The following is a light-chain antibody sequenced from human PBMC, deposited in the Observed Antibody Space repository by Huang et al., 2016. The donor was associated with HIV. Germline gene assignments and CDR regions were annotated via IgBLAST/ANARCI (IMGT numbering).Light chain of an antibody. CDR1: KSVSNN. CDR2: GAF. CDR3: QQYNNWPRT. J-gene: IGKJ1*01. Sequence: EIVMTQSPVTLSASPGERVTLSCRASKSVSNNLAWYQQKPGQTPRLLIFGAFTRATGVPARVRGSGSGTEFTLTISSLQSEDFAVYHCQQYNNWPRTFGRGTKVEIK. V-gene: IGKV3-15*01.